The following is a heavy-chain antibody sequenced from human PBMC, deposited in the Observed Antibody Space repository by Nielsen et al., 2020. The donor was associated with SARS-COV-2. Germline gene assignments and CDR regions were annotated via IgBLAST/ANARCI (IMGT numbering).Heavy chain of an antibody. D-gene: IGHD3-10*01. Sequence: SQTLSLTCAVSVGSISSGGYSCGWIRLPPGKGLEWIGYIYYSGSTYYNPSLKSRVTISVDTSKTEFSLKMNSVTAASTAVYSCARSPSMVRGHFDFWGQGALVTVSS. CDR3: ARSPSMVRGHFDF. V-gene: IGHV4-30-4*07. CDR2: IYYSGST. CDR1: VGSISSGGYS. J-gene: IGHJ4*02.